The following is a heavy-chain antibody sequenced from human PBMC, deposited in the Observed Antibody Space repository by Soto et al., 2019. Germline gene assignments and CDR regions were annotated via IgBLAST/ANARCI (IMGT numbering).Heavy chain of an antibody. CDR3: ARDGGLYYYDSSGYYPIDY. D-gene: IGHD3-22*01. CDR1: GFTFSSYG. Sequence: GGSLRLSCAASGFTFSSYGMHWVRQAPGKGLEWVAVIWYDGSNKYYADSVKGRFTISRDNSKNTLYLQMNSLRAEDTAVYYCARDGGLYYYDSSGYYPIDYWGQGPLVTVSS. J-gene: IGHJ4*02. V-gene: IGHV3-33*01. CDR2: IWYDGSNK.